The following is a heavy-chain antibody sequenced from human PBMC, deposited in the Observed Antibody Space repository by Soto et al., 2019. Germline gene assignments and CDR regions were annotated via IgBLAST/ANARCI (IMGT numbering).Heavy chain of an antibody. CDR1: GGSISSSSYY. V-gene: IGHV4-39*01. CDR2: IYYSGST. Sequence: PSETLSLTCTVSGGSISSSSYYWGWIRHPPGKGLEWIGSIYYSGSTYYNPSLKSRVTISVDTSKNQFSLKLSSVTAADTAVYYCARHAYYYDSSGYSLDYWGQGTLVTVSS. D-gene: IGHD3-22*01. J-gene: IGHJ4*02. CDR3: ARHAYYYDSSGYSLDY.